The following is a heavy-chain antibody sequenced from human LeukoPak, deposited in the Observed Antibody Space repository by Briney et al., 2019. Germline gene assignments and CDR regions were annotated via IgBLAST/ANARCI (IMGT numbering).Heavy chain of an antibody. CDR3: ATGGTAMVSGVDY. D-gene: IGHD5-18*01. J-gene: IGHJ4*02. Sequence: ASVKVSCKASGGTFSSYAISWVRQAPGQGLEWMGRIIPILGIANHAQKFQGRVTITADKSTSTAYMELSSLRSEDTAVYYCATGGTAMVSGVDYWGQGTLVTVSS. CDR2: IIPILGIA. V-gene: IGHV1-69*04. CDR1: GGTFSSYA.